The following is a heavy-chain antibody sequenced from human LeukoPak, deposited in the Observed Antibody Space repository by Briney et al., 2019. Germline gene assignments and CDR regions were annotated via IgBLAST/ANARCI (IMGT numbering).Heavy chain of an antibody. Sequence: GGSLRLSCAASGINFSGYAMHWVRQAPGKGLEWVAIISYDGSNKNYADSVKGRLNISRDNSNNMLFLQLNSLRTDDAAVYFCATAYSSGWADYWGQGTLVTVSS. CDR1: GINFSGYA. CDR3: ATAYSSGWADY. D-gene: IGHD6-19*01. J-gene: IGHJ4*02. CDR2: ISYDGSNK. V-gene: IGHV3-30*04.